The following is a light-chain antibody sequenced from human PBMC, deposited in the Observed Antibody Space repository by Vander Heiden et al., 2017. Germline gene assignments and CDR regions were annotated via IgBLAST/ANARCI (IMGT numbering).Light chain of an antibody. CDR2: DAS. CDR3: QQDDNLLTWT. J-gene: IGKJ1*01. V-gene: IGKV1-33*01. CDR1: QDISNY. Sequence: DIQMTQSPSSLSASVGDRVTITCQASQDISNYLNWYQQKPGKAPKLLIYDASNLETGVPSRFSGSGYGTDFTFTISSLQPEDIATYYCQQDDNLLTWTFGQGTKVEIK.